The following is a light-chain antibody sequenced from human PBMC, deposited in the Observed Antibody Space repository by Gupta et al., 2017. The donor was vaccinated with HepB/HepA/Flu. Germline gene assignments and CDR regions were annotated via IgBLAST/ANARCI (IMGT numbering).Light chain of an antibody. CDR2: NND. Sequence: QSLLPQPPSASGTPGQRVTISCSGRDSNIGSNTVNWYQYLPGTTPKPLINNNDQRPSGVPVRFPGSKSGTSASLAISGLQSEDEAEFYCAAWDETLNGLVFGGGTKLTVL. J-gene: IGLJ3*02. CDR1: DSNIGSNT. CDR3: AAWDETLNGLV. V-gene: IGLV1-44*01.